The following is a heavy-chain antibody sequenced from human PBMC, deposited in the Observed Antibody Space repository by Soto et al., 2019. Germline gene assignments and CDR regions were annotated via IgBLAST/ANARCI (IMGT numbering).Heavy chain of an antibody. CDR3: AKDLVVGANSYYYYGMDV. D-gene: IGHD2-15*01. V-gene: IGHV3-23*01. J-gene: IGHJ6*02. CDR1: GFTFSSYA. Sequence: EVQLLESGGGLVQPGGSLRLSCAASGFTFSSYAMTWVRQAPGKGLEWVSGISGSGDSTFYADSVKGRFTISRDNSKNTLYLQMNSLRAEDTAVYYCAKDLVVGANSYYYYGMDVWGPGTTVTVSS. CDR2: ISGSGDST.